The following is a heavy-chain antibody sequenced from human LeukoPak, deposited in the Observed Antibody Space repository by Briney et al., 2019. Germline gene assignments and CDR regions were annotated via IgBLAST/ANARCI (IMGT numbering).Heavy chain of an antibody. CDR3: ARDHIEVAGIVDV. J-gene: IGHJ6*04. CDR1: GFTFSSCS. V-gene: IGHV3-48*01. D-gene: IGHD6-19*01. CDR2: ISISGSTI. Sequence: GGSLRLSCAASGFTFSSCSMNWVRQAPGKGLEWVSYISISGSTIYYADSVKGRFTISRDNSKNTLSLQMNSLRVEDTAVYYCARDHIEVAGIVDVWGKGATVTISS.